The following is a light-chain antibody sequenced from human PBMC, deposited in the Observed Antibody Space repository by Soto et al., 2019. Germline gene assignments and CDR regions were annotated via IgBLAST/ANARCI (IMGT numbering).Light chain of an antibody. CDR3: QQYGSSPT. V-gene: IGKV3-20*01. J-gene: IGKJ1*01. Sequence: EIVLTQSPGTLSLSPGERATLSCRASQSVSSSYLAWYQQKPGQAPRLLIYGASSRTTGIPDRFSGSGSGTEFTLTISSLQSEDFAVYYCQQYGSSPTFGQGTKVDIK. CDR1: QSVSSSY. CDR2: GAS.